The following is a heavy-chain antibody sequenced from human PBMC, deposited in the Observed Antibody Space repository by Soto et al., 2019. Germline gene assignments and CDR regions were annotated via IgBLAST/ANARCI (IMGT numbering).Heavy chain of an antibody. V-gene: IGHV3-23*01. CDR2: ISGSGAST. CDR1: GFTFSICG. CDR3: ASRAATTWFYFVY. Sequence: EVQLLESGGGLVQPGGSLRLSCAASGFTFSICGMSWVRQAPGKGLEWVSTISGSGASTYYADFVKGRFTISRDNSKNTLFLQMNSLRADDSAIYYCASRAATTWFYFVYWGQGTLVTVSS. D-gene: IGHD1-7*01. J-gene: IGHJ4*02.